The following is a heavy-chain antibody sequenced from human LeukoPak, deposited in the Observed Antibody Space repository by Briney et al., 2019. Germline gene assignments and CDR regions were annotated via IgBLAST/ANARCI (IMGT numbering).Heavy chain of an antibody. D-gene: IGHD3-22*01. Sequence: QAGGSLRLSCAASGFTFSSYEMHWVRQAPGKGLEWVAVISYDGSNKYYADSVKGRFTISRDNSKNTLYLQMNSLRAEDTAVYYCAKDFGWIVERNWFDPWGQGTLVTVSS. CDR1: GFTFSSYE. CDR2: ISYDGSNK. CDR3: AKDFGWIVERNWFDP. V-gene: IGHV3-30*18. J-gene: IGHJ5*02.